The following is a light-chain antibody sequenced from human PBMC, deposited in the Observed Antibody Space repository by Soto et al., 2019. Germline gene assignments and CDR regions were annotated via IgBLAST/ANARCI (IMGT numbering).Light chain of an antibody. CDR1: SSNIGAGYD. J-gene: IGLJ3*02. CDR3: QSYDSSLSGWV. Sequence: QSVLTQPPSMSGAPGQRVTISCTGSSSNIGAGYDVHWYQQLPGTAPKLLIQGNSNRPSGVPDRFSGSKSGTSASLAITGLQAEDEADYYCQSYDSSLSGWVFGGGTQLTVL. CDR2: GNS. V-gene: IGLV1-40*01.